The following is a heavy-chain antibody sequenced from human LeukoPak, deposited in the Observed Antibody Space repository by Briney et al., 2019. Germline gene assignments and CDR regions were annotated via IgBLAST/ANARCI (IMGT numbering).Heavy chain of an antibody. CDR1: GFTFSSYG. Sequence: GGSLRLSCAASGFTFSSYGIYWVRQAPGKGLEWVTFIRHDGNNQYYADSVKGRFTISRDNSKNTLYLQMNSLRAEDTAVYYCAKKQWLGSRVDYWGQGTLVTVSS. J-gene: IGHJ4*02. CDR2: IRHDGNNQ. CDR3: AKKQWLGSRVDY. D-gene: IGHD6-19*01. V-gene: IGHV3-30*02.